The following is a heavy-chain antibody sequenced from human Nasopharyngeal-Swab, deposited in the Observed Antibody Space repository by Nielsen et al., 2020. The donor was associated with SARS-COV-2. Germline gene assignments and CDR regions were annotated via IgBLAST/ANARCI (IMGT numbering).Heavy chain of an antibody. J-gene: IGHJ4*02. CDR3: ARNDSSGYGY. CDR2: INPNSGGT. V-gene: IGHV1-2*06. Sequence: WVRQAPGQGLEWMGRINPNSGGTNYAQKLQGRVTMTRDTSISTAYMELCRLRSDDTAVYYCARNDSSGYGYWGQGTLVTVSS. D-gene: IGHD3-22*01.